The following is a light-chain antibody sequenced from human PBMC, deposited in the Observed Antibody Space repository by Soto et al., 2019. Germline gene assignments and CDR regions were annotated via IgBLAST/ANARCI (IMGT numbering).Light chain of an antibody. CDR1: QSISSY. J-gene: IGKJ1*01. CDR2: AAS. V-gene: IGKV1-39*01. CDR3: QQIYSTPWT. Sequence: DIQMTQSPSSLSASVGDRVTITCRASQSISSYLNWYQQKPGKAPKLLIYAASSLQSGVPSRFSGSVSGTDFPLTISSLQPEDFATYYCQQIYSTPWTFGQGTKVEIK.